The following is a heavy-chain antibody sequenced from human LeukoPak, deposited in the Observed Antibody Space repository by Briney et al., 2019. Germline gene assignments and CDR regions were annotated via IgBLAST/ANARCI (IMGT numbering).Heavy chain of an antibody. CDR2: IYYSGST. CDR1: GGSISSYY. CDR3: ARRARGLDAFDI. V-gene: IGHV4-59*08. J-gene: IGHJ3*02. Sequence: PSETLSLTCTVSGGSISSYYWSWIRQPPGKGLEWIGYIYYSGSTNYNPSLKSRVTISVDTSKNQFSLKLSSVTAADTAVYYCARRARGLDAFDIWGQGTMVTVSS. D-gene: IGHD3-10*01.